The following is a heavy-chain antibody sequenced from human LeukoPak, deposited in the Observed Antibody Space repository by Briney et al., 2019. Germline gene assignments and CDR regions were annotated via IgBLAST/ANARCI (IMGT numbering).Heavy chain of an antibody. V-gene: IGHV1-2*02. CDR3: AREGNGLLSKDLDY. CDR2: INPHSGGT. D-gene: IGHD2-15*01. CDR1: GYTFTDYY. J-gene: IGHJ4*02. Sequence: ASVKVSCKASGYTFTDYYIHWVRQAPGQGLEWMGYINPHSGGTSSPQKFQGRVTMTTDASISTAYLELSRLTSDDTAVYYCAREGNGLLSKDLDYWGQGTLVTVSS.